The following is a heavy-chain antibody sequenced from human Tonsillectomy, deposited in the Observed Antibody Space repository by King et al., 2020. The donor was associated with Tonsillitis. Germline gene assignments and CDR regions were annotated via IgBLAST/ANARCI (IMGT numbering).Heavy chain of an antibody. CDR2: IIPILGTT. CDR1: GGTFSIYP. D-gene: IGHD6-6*01. Sequence: QLVQSGAEVKKPGSSVKVSCKASGGTFSIYPITWVRQAPGQGLEWMGRIIPILGTTLYAPRFQGGVTLTADKSTSTASLELNSLRSEDTAVYYCAREGGYSSSSDAFDIWGQGTVVTVSS. CDR3: AREGGYSSSSDAFDI. J-gene: IGHJ3*02. V-gene: IGHV1-69*09.